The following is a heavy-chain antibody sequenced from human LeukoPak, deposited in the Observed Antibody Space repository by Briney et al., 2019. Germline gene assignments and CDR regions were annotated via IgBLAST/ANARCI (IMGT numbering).Heavy chain of an antibody. CDR3: ARGGPSELDP. Sequence: SETLSLTCAVYGGSFSGYYWSWTRQPPGKGLEWIGKISRSGNTNYNPSLKSRVTISVDTSKNQFSLKLSSVTAADTGVYYCARGGPSELDPWGQGTLVTVSS. CDR2: ISRSGNT. V-gene: IGHV4-34*01. CDR1: GGSFSGYY. J-gene: IGHJ5*02. D-gene: IGHD1-14*01.